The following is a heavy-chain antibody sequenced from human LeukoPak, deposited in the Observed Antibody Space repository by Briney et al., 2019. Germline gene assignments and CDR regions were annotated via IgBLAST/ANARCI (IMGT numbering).Heavy chain of an antibody. CDR3: ARGVYIAAAQYAY. V-gene: IGHV4-59*01. D-gene: IGHD6-13*01. Sequence: PSETLSLTCTVSGGSISSYYWSWIRQPPGKGLEWIGYIYYSGTTNYNPSLKSRVTISVDTSKNQFSLKLSSVTAADTAVYYCARGVYIAAAQYAYWGQGTLVTVSS. J-gene: IGHJ4*02. CDR1: GGSISSYY. CDR2: IYYSGTT.